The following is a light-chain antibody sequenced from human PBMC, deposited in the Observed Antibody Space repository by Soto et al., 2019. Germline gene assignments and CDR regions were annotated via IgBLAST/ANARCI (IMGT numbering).Light chain of an antibody. CDR3: QQRSNWPPKYT. Sequence: EIVLTQSPATLSLSPGERATLSCRASQSVSSYLAWYQQKPGQAPRLLIYDASNRATGIPARFSGSGSGTDFTLTISGLEPEDFAVYYCQQRSNWPPKYTFGQGTRLAIK. V-gene: IGKV3-11*01. J-gene: IGKJ5*01. CDR2: DAS. CDR1: QSVSSY.